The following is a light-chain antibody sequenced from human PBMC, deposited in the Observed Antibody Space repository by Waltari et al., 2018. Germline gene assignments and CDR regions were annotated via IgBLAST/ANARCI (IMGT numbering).Light chain of an antibody. Sequence: DVQMPQSPSYLSASVGDRVPITCRASQGINNWLAWYQQKPGKDPNLLIYRASNLETGVPSRFSARGSGTEFTLTISSLQPEDVATYYCQQHDNYPLTFGGGTKVEIK. J-gene: IGKJ4*01. V-gene: IGKV1-33*01. CDR3: QQHDNYPLT. CDR2: RAS. CDR1: QGINNW.